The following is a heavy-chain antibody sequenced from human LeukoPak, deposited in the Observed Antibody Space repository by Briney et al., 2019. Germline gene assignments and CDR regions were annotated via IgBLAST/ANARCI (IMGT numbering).Heavy chain of an antibody. V-gene: IGHV3-23*01. CDR1: GFTFSIYA. CDR3: AKDQKRQYQLLTFDY. J-gene: IGHJ4*02. CDR2: ISGSGGST. Sequence: PGGSLRLSCAASGFTFSIYAMSWVRQAPGKGLEWVSAISGSGGSTYYADSVKGRFTISRDNSKNTLYLQMNSLRAEDTAVYYCAKDQKRQYQLLTFDYWGQGTLVTVSS. D-gene: IGHD2-2*01.